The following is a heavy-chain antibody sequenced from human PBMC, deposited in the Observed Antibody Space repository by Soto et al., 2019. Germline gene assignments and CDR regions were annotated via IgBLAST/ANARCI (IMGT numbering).Heavy chain of an antibody. CDR2: ISAYTGNT. Sequence: QVQLVQSGAEVKKPGASVKVSCKASGYTFTSYGISWVRQAPGQGRAWMGWISAYTGNTNYAQKLQGRVTMTTDTSTSTVYMELRSLRSDDTAVYYCARQYDILTGYYLEVGYWGQGTLVTVSS. CDR3: ARQYDILTGYYLEVGY. CDR1: GYTFTSYG. V-gene: IGHV1-18*01. J-gene: IGHJ4*02. D-gene: IGHD3-9*01.